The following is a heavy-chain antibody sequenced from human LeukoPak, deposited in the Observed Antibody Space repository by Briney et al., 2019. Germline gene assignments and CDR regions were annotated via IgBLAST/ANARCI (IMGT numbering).Heavy chain of an antibody. Sequence: SETLSLTCTVSGGSISSSSYYWGWIRQPPGKGLEWIGNIYYSGSAYYNPSLKSRVTISVDTSKNQFSLKLSSVTAADTAVYYCAREGSGGSWNYGMDVWAKGPRSPSP. CDR2: IYYSGSA. CDR3: AREGSGGSWNYGMDV. J-gene: IGHJ6*02. V-gene: IGHV4-39*07. D-gene: IGHD2-15*01. CDR1: GGSISSSSYY.